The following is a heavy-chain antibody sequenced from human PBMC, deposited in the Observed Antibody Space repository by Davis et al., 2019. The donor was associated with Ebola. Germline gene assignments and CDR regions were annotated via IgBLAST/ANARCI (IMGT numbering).Heavy chain of an antibody. CDR2: SYIGGTT. D-gene: IGHD3-10*01. Sequence: PGGSLRLSCAASGFTVSSNYMSWVRQAPGKGPDWVSISYIGGTTYYADSVKGRFTISRDNSKNTLHLQMNSLRAEDTAVYYCARVNDHYGSGSWNGMDVWGQGTTVTVSS. V-gene: IGHV3-66*01. CDR1: GFTVSSNY. J-gene: IGHJ6*02. CDR3: ARVNDHYGSGSWNGMDV.